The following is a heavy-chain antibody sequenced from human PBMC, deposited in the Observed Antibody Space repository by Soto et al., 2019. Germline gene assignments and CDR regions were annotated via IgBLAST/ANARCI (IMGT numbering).Heavy chain of an antibody. J-gene: IGHJ1*01. CDR3: AREGPPIRAHNPPEYFQH. CDR2: IYYTGGT. Sequence: PSETLSLTCTVSGDSISTRSNYWAWIRQPPGKGLEWIGSIYYTGGTYYNPSLKSRVTLFLDTSKNQFSLNLNSVTAADTAVYYCAREGPPIRAHNPPEYFQHWGQGTPVTVPQ. CDR1: GDSISTRSNY. V-gene: IGHV4-39*02.